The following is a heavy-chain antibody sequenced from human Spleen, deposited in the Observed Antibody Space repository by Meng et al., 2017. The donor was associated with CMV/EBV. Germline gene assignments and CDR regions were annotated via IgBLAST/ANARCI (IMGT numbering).Heavy chain of an antibody. CDR2: IRFDGSNK. J-gene: IGHJ3*02. V-gene: IGHV3-30*02. CDR3: AKDWWAYSSSSNDAFDI. Sequence: GESLKISCAASGFTFSSYAMHWVRQAPGKGPEWVSFIRFDGSNKYYAASVRGRFTISRDNSNNTLYLQMNSLRPEDTALYFCAKDWWAYSSSSNDAFDIWGQGTMVTVSS. CDR1: GFTFSSYA. D-gene: IGHD6-6*01.